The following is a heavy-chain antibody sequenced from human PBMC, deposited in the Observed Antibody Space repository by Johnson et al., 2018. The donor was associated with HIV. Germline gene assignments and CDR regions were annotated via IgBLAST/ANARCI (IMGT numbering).Heavy chain of an antibody. Sequence: QVQLVESGGGLVQPGRSLRLSCAASGFTFSSYGMHWVRQAPGKGLEWVAFIRYDGSNKYYADSVKGRFTISRDNSKNTLYLQINSLRDEDTAVYYCATSEGYGSGSPNAFDIWGQGTMVTVSS. CDR2: IRYDGSNK. D-gene: IGHD3-10*01. J-gene: IGHJ3*02. CDR1: GFTFSSYG. V-gene: IGHV3-30*02. CDR3: ATSEGYGSGSPNAFDI.